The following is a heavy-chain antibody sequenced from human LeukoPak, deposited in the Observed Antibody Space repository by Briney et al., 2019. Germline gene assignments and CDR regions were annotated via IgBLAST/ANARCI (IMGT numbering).Heavy chain of an antibody. D-gene: IGHD2-15*01. J-gene: IGHJ4*02. CDR3: AREGPGGSLDY. V-gene: IGHV3-48*04. CDR1: GFTFSSYS. Sequence: GGSLRLSCAASGFTFSSYSMNWVRQAPGKGLEWVSYISSSGSTIYYADSVKGRFTISRDNAKNSLYLQMNSLRAEDTAVYYCAREGPGGSLDYWGQGTLVTVSS. CDR2: ISSSGSTI.